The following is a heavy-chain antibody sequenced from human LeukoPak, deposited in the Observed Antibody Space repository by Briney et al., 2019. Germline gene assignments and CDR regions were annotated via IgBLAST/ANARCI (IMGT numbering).Heavy chain of an antibody. D-gene: IGHD6-13*01. V-gene: IGHV1-2*02. J-gene: IGHJ4*02. CDR2: INPNSGGT. CDR1: GYTFTGYY. CDR3: ARLYSSSWFPFDY. Sequence: ASVKVSCKASGYTFTGYYMNWVRQAPGQGLEWMGWINPNSGGTNYAQKFQGRVTMTRDTSISTAYMELSRLRSDDTAVYYCARLYSSSWFPFDYWGQGTLVTVSS.